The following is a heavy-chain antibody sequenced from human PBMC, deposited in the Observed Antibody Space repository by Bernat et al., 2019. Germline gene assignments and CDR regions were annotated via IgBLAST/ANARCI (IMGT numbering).Heavy chain of an antibody. D-gene: IGHD3-10*01. Sequence: QVQLVQSGAEVKKPGASVKVSCKASGYTFTSYYMHWVRQAPGQGLEWMGIINPSGGSTSYAQKFQGRGNMTRDTSTSTVYMELSSLRSEDTAVYYCARVGGKGGREYGSGSQPPDYWGQGTLVTVSS. J-gene: IGHJ4*02. CDR2: INPSGGST. V-gene: IGHV1-46*01. CDR3: ARVGGKGGREYGSGSQPPDY. CDR1: GYTFTSYY.